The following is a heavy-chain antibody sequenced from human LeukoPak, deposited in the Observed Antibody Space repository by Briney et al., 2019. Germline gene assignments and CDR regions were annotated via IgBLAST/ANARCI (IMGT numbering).Heavy chain of an antibody. CDR2: IHYTGGT. J-gene: IGHJ4*02. CDR1: RGSISIYY. Sequence: SETLSLTCTVSRGSISIYYWSWRRQPPGGGLGWVGYIHYTGGTNYNPSLKSRFTISLDTSRNQFSLNLSSVTAADTAVYYCARDCSGGTCYLDYWGQGTLVTVSS. D-gene: IGHD2-15*01. CDR3: ARDCSGGTCYLDY. V-gene: IGHV4-59*01.